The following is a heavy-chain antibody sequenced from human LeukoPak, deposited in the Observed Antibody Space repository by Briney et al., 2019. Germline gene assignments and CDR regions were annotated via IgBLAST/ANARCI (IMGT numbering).Heavy chain of an antibody. D-gene: IGHD2-2*01. J-gene: IGHJ4*02. V-gene: IGHV3-21*01. CDR3: ARDAAAMARRIDY. CDR2: ISSSSSYI. CDR1: GFTFSSYS. Sequence: PGGSLRLSCAASGFTFSSYSMNWVRQAPGKGLEWDSSISSSSSYIYYADSVKGRFTISRDNAKNSLYLQMNSLRAEDTAVYYCARDAAAMARRIDYWGQGTLVTVSS.